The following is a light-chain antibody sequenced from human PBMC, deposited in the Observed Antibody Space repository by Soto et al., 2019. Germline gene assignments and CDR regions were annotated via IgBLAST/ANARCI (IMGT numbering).Light chain of an antibody. V-gene: IGKV3-15*01. CDR1: QSVSNN. CDR3: QQYDNWPRT. CDR2: GAS. Sequence: EVVMTQSPATLSVSPGERATLSCRASQSVSNNLAWYQQIPGQAPRFLIYGASTRATGIPVRFSGSGSGTEFTLTISSLQSEDFAVYYCQQYDNWPRTFGQGTKVEFK. J-gene: IGKJ1*01.